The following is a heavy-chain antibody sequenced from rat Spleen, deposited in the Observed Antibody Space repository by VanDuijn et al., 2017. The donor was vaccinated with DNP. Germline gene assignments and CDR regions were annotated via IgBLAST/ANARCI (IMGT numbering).Heavy chain of an antibody. CDR1: GYSITSNY. D-gene: IGHD1-11*01. CDR2: IRNSGST. CDR3: ARGLNYGGYNYYWYFDF. Sequence: EVQLQESGPGLVKPSQSLSLTCSVTGYSITSNYWGWIRKFPGNKMEWIGHIRNSGSTTYNPSLKSRISITRDTSKNQFFLQLISVTTEDTATYYCARGLNYGGYNYYWYFDFWGPGTMVTVSS. V-gene: IGHV3-1*01. J-gene: IGHJ1*01.